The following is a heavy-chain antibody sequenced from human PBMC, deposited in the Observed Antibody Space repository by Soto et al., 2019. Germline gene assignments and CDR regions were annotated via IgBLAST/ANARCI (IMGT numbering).Heavy chain of an antibody. D-gene: IGHD4-17*01. CDR3: ARYGSN. CDR2: IYYSGIT. V-gene: IGHV4-39*01. CDR1: GVSISNSSYY. Sequence: SETLSLTCTVCGVSISNSSYYWGWIRRPPGEGLEWIGTIYYSGITYYNPSLKSRVTISVDTSKNQFSLKLTSVTAADTAVYYCARYGSNWGPGILVTVSS. J-gene: IGHJ4*02.